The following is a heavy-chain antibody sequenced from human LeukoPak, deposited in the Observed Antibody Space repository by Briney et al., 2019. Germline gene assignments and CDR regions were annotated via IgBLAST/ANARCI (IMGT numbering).Heavy chain of an antibody. J-gene: IGHJ6*03. D-gene: IGHD1-26*01. Sequence: PGGSLRLSCAASEFSVGSNYMNWVRQAPGKGLEWVSSITSGSSYIYYADSVKGRFTISRDNAKNSLYLQMNSLRAEDTAVYYCARDPYSGSYGNYYYYFMDVWGKGTTVTISS. V-gene: IGHV3-21*01. CDR3: ARDPYSGSYGNYYYYFMDV. CDR2: ITSGSSYI. CDR1: EFSVGSNY.